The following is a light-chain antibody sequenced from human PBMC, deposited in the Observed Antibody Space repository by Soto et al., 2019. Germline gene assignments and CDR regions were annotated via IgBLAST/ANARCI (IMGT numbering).Light chain of an antibody. J-gene: IGKJ4*01. CDR1: QGINSY. V-gene: IGKV1-9*01. CDR2: AAS. CDR3: QQPNTYPLT. Sequence: IQLTQSPSSLSASVGDRVTITCRASQGINSYLAWYQQKPGKGPKLLIYAASTLQSGLPSRFSGSGSGTDFTLTISSLQPEDFAAYDCQQPNTYPLTFGGGTKVEIK.